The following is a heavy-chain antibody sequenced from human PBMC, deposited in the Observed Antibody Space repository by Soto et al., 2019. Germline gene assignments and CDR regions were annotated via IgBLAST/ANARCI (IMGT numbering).Heavy chain of an antibody. J-gene: IGHJ4*02. D-gene: IGHD1-26*01. CDR1: GGSFNGYI. V-gene: IGHV4-34*01. CDR2: INHSGSA. CDR3: ARGLISGSHYSGGWYYFAY. Sequence: QVQLQQWGAGLLKPSETLSLTCAVYGGSFNGYIWSWIRQPPGKGLQWIGQINHSGSANYNPSLRSRVTISVHTSNSQFSLELSSVTAADTAVYYCARGLISGSHYSGGWYYFAYWGQGTVVTVSS.